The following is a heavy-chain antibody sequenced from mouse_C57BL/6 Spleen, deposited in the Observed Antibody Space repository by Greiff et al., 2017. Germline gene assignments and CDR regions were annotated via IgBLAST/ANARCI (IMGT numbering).Heavy chain of an antibody. CDR3: ARDGLRGFAY. V-gene: IGHV3-1*01. Sequence: EVKLQESGPGMVKPSQSLSLTCTVTGYSITSCYDWHWIRHFPGNKLEWMGYISYSGSTNYNPSLKSRISITHDTSKNHFFLKLNSVTTEDTATYYCARDGLRGFAYWGQGTLVTVSA. CDR1: GYSITSCYD. CDR2: ISYSGST. D-gene: IGHD1-1*01. J-gene: IGHJ3*01.